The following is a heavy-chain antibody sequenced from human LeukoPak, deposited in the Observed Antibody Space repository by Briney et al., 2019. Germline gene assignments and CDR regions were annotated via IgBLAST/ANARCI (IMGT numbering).Heavy chain of an antibody. CDR3: ARVGAWELQRVFEY. CDR1: GFTFSDYW. Sequence: GGSLRLSCAASGFTFSDYWMTWVRQVPGRGLEWVANIKQGGSDKYYVDSVEGRFTISRDNAKKSLYLEMNNLRGEDTAVYYCARVGAWELQRVFEYWGQGTLVTVSS. CDR2: IKQGGSDK. J-gene: IGHJ4*02. D-gene: IGHD3-10*01. V-gene: IGHV3-7*01.